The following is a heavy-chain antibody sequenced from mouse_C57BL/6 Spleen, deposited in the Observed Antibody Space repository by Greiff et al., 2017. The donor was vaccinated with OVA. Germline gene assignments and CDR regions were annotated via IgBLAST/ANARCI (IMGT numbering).Heavy chain of an antibody. Sequence: VKLQESGAELVKPGASVKLSCKASGYTFTSYWMHWVKQRPGQGLEWIGMIHPNSGSTNYNEKFKSKATLTVDKSSSTAYMQLSSLTSEDAAVYYCARGMIPTVFDYWGQGTTLTVSS. CDR3: ARGMIPTVFDY. J-gene: IGHJ2*01. D-gene: IGHD2-4*01. CDR1: GYTFTSYW. V-gene: IGHV1-64*01. CDR2: IHPNSGST.